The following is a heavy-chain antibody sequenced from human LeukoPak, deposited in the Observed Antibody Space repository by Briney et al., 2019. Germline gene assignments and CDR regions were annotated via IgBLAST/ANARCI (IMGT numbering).Heavy chain of an antibody. Sequence: GSSVKVSWKAPGGTFSSYAISCGRHAHGQGLEWMGGIIPIFGTANYAQKFQGRVTITTDESTSTAYMELSSLRSEDTAVYYCARGVSSGIGYCGSTSCSWGHDAFDIWGQGTMVTVSS. CDR3: ARGVSSGIGYCGSTSCSWGHDAFDI. D-gene: IGHD2-2*01. V-gene: IGHV1-69*05. CDR2: IIPIFGTA. J-gene: IGHJ3*02. CDR1: GGTFSSYA.